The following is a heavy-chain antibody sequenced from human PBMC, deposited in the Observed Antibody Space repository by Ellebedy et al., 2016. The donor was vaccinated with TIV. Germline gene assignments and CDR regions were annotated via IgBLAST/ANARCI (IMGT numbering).Heavy chain of an antibody. CDR3: ARRRWQEKGFYFDY. CDR1: GFTLSGYW. V-gene: IGHV3-7*03. J-gene: IGHJ4*02. Sequence: GESLKISCEASGFTLSGYWMSWVRQAPGKGLEWVATIKQDGSDKYYVDSVKGRFTISRDNAKNSVYLQMNSLRAEDTALYYCARRRWQEKGFYFDYWGQGTLVTVSS. D-gene: IGHD5-24*01. CDR2: IKQDGSDK.